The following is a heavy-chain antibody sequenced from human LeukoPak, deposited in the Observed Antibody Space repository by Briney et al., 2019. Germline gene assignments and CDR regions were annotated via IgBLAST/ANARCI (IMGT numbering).Heavy chain of an antibody. V-gene: IGHV3-48*04. D-gene: IGHD4-17*01. CDR3: AKERGYSGDPQDFDY. J-gene: IGHJ4*02. CDR1: GFTFSSYG. Sequence: PGGSLRLSCAASGFTFSSYGMTWVRQAPGKGLEWVSYISSSSSTIYYADSVKGRFSISRDNSKNTLYLQINSLRAEDTAVYYCAKERGYSGDPQDFDYWGQGTLVTVSS. CDR2: ISSSSSTI.